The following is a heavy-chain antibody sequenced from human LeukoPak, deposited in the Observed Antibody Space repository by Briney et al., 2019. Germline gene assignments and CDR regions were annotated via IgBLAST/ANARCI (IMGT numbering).Heavy chain of an antibody. CDR2: IKEDGSGK. D-gene: IGHD3-16*01. V-gene: IGHV3-7*04. CDR3: ARDRPGGYYDY. J-gene: IGHJ4*02. CDR1: GFSFSNYW. Sequence: GGSLRLSCAASGFSFSNYWLSWVRQAPGKGLEWVANIKEDGSGKYYVDSVKGRFTISRDNARKSVYLQMNSLRAEDTAVYYCARDRPGGYYDYWGQGTLVTVSS.